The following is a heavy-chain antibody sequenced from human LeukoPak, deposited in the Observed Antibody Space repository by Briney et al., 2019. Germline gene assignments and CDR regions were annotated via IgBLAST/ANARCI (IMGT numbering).Heavy chain of an antibody. V-gene: IGHV1-18*01. Sequence: ASVKVSCTASGYSFSSYGISWVRQAPGQGLEWMGWISAYNGNTNYAQKLQGRVTMTADTSTSTAYTELRSLRSDDTAVYYVARGGSGSYYTRYYLDSWGQGTLVTVSS. D-gene: IGHD3-10*01. CDR1: GYSFSSYG. CDR3: ARGGSGSYYTRYYLDS. J-gene: IGHJ4*02. CDR2: ISAYNGNT.